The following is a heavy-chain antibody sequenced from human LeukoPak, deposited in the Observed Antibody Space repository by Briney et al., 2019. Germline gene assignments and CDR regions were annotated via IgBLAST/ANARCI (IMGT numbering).Heavy chain of an antibody. CDR2: ISWDGGST. D-gene: IGHD5-18*01. Sequence: GGSLRLSCAASGFTFDDYAMHWVRQAPGKGLEWVSLISWDGGSTYYADSVKGRFTISRDNSKNSLYLQMNSLGAEDTALYYCAKATDTAMVTSPLGYWGQGTLVTVSS. CDR1: GFTFDDYA. V-gene: IGHV3-43D*04. CDR3: AKATDTAMVTSPLGY. J-gene: IGHJ4*02.